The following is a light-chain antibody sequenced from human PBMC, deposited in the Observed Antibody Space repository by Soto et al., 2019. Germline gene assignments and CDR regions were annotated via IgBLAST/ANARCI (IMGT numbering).Light chain of an antibody. J-gene: IGKJ1*01. CDR2: GAS. CDR3: HQYGTSPQT. Sequence: EIVLTQSPGTLSLSPGERATLSCRASQSVSSNYLAWYQQKPGQAPRLLIYGASSRATGVPDRFSGSGSGTDFTLTISRLEPEDFAVYYCHQYGTSPQTFGQGTKVEIK. CDR1: QSVSSNY. V-gene: IGKV3-20*01.